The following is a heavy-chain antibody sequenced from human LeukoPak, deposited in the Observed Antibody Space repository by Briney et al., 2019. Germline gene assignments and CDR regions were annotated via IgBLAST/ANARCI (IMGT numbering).Heavy chain of an antibody. D-gene: IGHD6-19*01. CDR3: ARAPSYSSGWFGY. V-gene: IGHV4-59*01. Sequence: SETLSLTCTVSGGSIGTYYWSWIRQPPGKGLEWIGYIYSSGSTNYNPSLKSRVTISVDTSKNQLSLKLSSVTAADTAVYYCARAPSYSSGWFGYWGQGSLVTVSS. CDR1: GGSIGTYY. J-gene: IGHJ5*01. CDR2: IYSSGST.